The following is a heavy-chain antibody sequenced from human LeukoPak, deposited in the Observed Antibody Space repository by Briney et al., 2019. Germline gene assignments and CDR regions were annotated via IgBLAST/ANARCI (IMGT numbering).Heavy chain of an antibody. CDR3: ARDNRWIAAAGTGSPLYYFDY. J-gene: IGHJ4*02. Sequence: ASVKVSCKASGYTFTSYGIRWVRQAPGQGLEWMGWISAYNGNTNYAQKLQGRVTMTTDTSMSTAYMELRSLRSDDTAVCYCARDNRWIAAAGTGSPLYYFDYWGQGTLVTVSS. V-gene: IGHV1-18*04. D-gene: IGHD6-13*01. CDR1: GYTFTSYG. CDR2: ISAYNGNT.